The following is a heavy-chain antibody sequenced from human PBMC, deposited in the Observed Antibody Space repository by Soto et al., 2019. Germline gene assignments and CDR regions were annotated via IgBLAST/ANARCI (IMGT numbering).Heavy chain of an antibody. Sequence: SETLSLTCAVSGGSISSGGYSWSWIRQPPGKGLEWIGYIYHSGSTYYNPSLKSRVTISVDRSKNQFSLKLNSVTAADTAVNYCARVPDRWGQGTQVTVSS. J-gene: IGHJ4*02. V-gene: IGHV4-30-2*01. CDR2: IYHSGST. CDR3: ARVPDR. CDR1: GGSISSGGYS.